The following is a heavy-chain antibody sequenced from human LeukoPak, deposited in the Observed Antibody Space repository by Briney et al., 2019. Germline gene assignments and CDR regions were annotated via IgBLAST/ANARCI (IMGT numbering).Heavy chain of an antibody. V-gene: IGHV3-21*01. CDR3: ARDSGDGSGSFDY. D-gene: IGHD3-10*01. Sequence: GGSLRLSCAASGFTFSSYSMNWVRQAPGKGLEWVSSISSSSSYIYYADSAKGRFTISRDNAKNSLYLQMNSLRAEDTAVYYCARDSGDGSGSFDYWGQGTLVTVSS. J-gene: IGHJ4*02. CDR1: GFTFSSYS. CDR2: ISSSSSYI.